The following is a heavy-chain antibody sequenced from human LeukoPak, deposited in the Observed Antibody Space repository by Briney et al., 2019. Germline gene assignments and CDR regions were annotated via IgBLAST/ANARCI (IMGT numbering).Heavy chain of an antibody. CDR2: VTWGGGST. J-gene: IGHJ4*02. CDR1: GFTFDDYT. D-gene: IGHD5-24*01. V-gene: IGHV3-43*01. Sequence: GGSLRLSCAASGFTFDDYTMHWVRRAPGKGLEWVSLVTWGGGSTYYADSVKGRFTISRDNRKNSLYLQMNSLRTEDTGLYYCSRGDNYYFDYWGQGTLVTVSS. CDR3: SRGDNYYFDY.